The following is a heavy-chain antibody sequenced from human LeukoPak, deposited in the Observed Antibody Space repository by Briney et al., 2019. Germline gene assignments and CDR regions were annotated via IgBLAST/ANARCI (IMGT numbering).Heavy chain of an antibody. CDR3: ARLWSNYGNSFDS. J-gene: IGHJ4*02. D-gene: IGHD4-17*01. CDR1: GFTFSNYW. V-gene: IGHV3-7*01. Sequence: GGSLRLSCAASGFTFSNYWMSWVRQAPGKGLEWVANIKQDGSEKYYVDSVKGRFTISRDSAKNSLYLQMNSLRAEDTAIYYCARLWSNYGNSFDSWGQGTLVTVAS. CDR2: IKQDGSEK.